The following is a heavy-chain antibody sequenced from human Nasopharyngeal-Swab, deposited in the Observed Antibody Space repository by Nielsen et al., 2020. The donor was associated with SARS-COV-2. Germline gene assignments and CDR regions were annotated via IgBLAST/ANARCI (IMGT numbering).Heavy chain of an antibody. CDR1: GFTFGDYA. CDR2: IRSKAYGGTT. D-gene: IGHD3-22*01. CDR3: TRDSDIHDSSGYYYY. V-gene: IGHV3-49*03. J-gene: IGHJ4*02. Sequence: GESLKISCTASGFTFGDYAMSWFRQAPGKGLEWVGFIRSKAYGGTTECAASVKGRFTISRDDSKSIAYLQMNSLKTEDTAVYYCTRDSDIHDSSGYYYYWGQGTLVTVSS.